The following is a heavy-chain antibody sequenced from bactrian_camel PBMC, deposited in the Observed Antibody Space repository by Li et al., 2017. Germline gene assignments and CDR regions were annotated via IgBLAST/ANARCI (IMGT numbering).Heavy chain of an antibody. CDR1: GHVYCTYD. V-gene: IGHV3S53*01. CDR2: VQAYSTP. Sequence: HVQLVESGGGSVRAGGSLRLSCAPSGHVYCTYDMSWYRQAPGKEREFVAGVQAYSTPTCADSVKGRFTISRGNALVLQMNSLKPEDTAMYHCKTEPRGDYVRDMCPAPWGQGTQVTVS. CDR3: KTEPRGDYVRDMCPAP. J-gene: IGHJ6*01. D-gene: IGHD5*01.